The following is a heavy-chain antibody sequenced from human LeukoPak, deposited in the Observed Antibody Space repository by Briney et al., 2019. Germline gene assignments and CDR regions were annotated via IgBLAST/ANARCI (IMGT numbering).Heavy chain of an antibody. CDR1: GFTFDDYA. CDR2: LRWNSDNI. J-gene: IGHJ4*02. V-gene: IGHV3-9*01. D-gene: IGHD1-1*01. Sequence: GRSLRLSCAASGFTFDDYAMHWVRQAPGKGLEWVAGLRWNSDNIVYVDSVKGRFSISRDNAKNSLYLQMDSLKPEDTGLYFCAKDFNDFPGFDYWGQGTLVTVSS. CDR3: AKDFNDFPGFDY.